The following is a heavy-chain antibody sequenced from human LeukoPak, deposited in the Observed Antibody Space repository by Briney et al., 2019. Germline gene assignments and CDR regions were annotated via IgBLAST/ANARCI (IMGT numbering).Heavy chain of an antibody. J-gene: IGHJ2*01. V-gene: IGHV4-59*01. Sequence: SETLSLTCTVSGGSISSCYWSWIRQPPGKGLEWIGYIYYSGSTNYNPSLKSRVTISVDTSKNQFSLKLSSVTAADTAVYYCARYGDSRPGVWYFDLWGRGTLVTVSS. CDR1: GGSISSCY. CDR3: ARYGDSRPGVWYFDL. D-gene: IGHD4-17*01. CDR2: IYYSGST.